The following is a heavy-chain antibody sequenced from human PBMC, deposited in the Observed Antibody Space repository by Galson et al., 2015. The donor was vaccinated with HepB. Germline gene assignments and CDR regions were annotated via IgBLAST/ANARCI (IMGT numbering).Heavy chain of an antibody. V-gene: IGHV5-51*01. D-gene: IGHD1-26*01. CDR1: GYTFTNYW. Sequence: QSGAEVKKPGEFLKISCKGSGYTFTNYWIAWVRQMHGKVLEWMGIIYPGDSDTRYSPSFQGQVTISADKSISTAYLQWSSLKATDTAMYYCARREYSGSYCQDYWGQGTLVTVSS. CDR2: IYPGDSDT. J-gene: IGHJ4*02. CDR3: ARREYSGSYCQDY.